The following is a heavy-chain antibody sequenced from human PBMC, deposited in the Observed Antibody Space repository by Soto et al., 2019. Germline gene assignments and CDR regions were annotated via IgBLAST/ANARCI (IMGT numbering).Heavy chain of an antibody. V-gene: IGHV3-23*01. CDR1: GFTFSSYA. CDR3: ASGRLRFGY. Sequence: GGSLRLSCAASGFTFSSYATSWVRQAPGKGLEWVSAISGSAGTTYYADSVKGRFTISRDNSKNTLYLQMNSLRAEDTALYYCASGRLRFGYWGQGTLVTVSS. J-gene: IGHJ4*02. D-gene: IGHD5-12*01. CDR2: ISGSAGTT.